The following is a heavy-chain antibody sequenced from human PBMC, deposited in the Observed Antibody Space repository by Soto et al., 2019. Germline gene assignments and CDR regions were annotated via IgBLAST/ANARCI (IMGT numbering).Heavy chain of an antibody. D-gene: IGHD3-3*01. J-gene: IGHJ4*02. CDR2: ICHGGTT. V-gene: IGHV4-4*02. Sequence: QVQLQESGPGLVKPSGTLSLTCAVSGGSISSSYWWNWVRHTPRGGLEWIGKICHGGTTNYNPSLKNRVTNSVYTSKNQCSQELTSVTAADTAVYYCVSALKYDFWREGGIHCYFDYWGRGILSTVSS. CDR3: VSALKYDFWREGGIHCYFDY. CDR1: GGSISSSYW.